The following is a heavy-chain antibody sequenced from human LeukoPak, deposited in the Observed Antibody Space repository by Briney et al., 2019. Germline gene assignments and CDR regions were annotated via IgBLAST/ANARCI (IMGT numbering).Heavy chain of an antibody. Sequence: SVKVSCKASGGTFSSYAISWVRRDPGQGLEWMGRIIPILGLANYAQKFQGRVTITADKSTSTAYMELSSLRSEDTAVYYCASHARGERGVAIVDYWGQGTLVTVSS. D-gene: IGHD3-3*01. V-gene: IGHV1-69*04. CDR3: ASHARGERGVAIVDY. J-gene: IGHJ4*02. CDR1: GGTFSSYA. CDR2: IIPILGLA.